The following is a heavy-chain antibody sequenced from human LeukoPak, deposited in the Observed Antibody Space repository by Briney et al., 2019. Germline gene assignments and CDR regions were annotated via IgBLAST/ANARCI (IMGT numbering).Heavy chain of an antibody. D-gene: IGHD6-19*01. V-gene: IGHV1-18*01. CDR1: GYTFTSYG. CDR3: ARDLGQWLVYYYYGMDV. J-gene: IGHJ6*02. Sequence: ASVKVSCKASGYTFTSYGISWVRQAPGQGLEWMGWISAYNGNTNYAQKLQGRVTMTTDTSTSTAYMELRSLRSDDTAVYYCARDLGQWLVYYYYGMDVWGQGTMVTVSS. CDR2: ISAYNGNT.